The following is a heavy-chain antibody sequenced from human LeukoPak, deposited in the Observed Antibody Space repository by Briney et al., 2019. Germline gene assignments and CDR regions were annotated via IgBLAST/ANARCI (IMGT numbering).Heavy chain of an antibody. CDR2: MSSGSRYI. Sequence: GGSLRLSCAASGFTFSRYSMTWVRQAPGKGLEWVSSMSSGSRYIYYADSVRGRFTISRDNGKNSLYLLTNSLRAEDTAVYYCARDRPTGASRLFVVQWGQGTLVTVSS. D-gene: IGHD3-3*01. V-gene: IGHV3-21*01. CDR3: ARDRPTGASRLFVVQ. J-gene: IGHJ4*02. CDR1: GFTFSRYS.